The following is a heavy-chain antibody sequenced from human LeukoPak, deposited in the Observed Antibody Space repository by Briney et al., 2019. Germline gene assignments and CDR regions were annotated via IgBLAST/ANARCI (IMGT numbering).Heavy chain of an antibody. CDR3: ASRLRDSSGYYSGFDY. J-gene: IGHJ4*02. V-gene: IGHV4-34*01. D-gene: IGHD3-22*01. CDR1: GGSLSDYY. Sequence: SETLSLTCTVYGGSLSDYYWSWIRQTPGKGLEWIGEINHSGSTNYNPSLKSRVTISVDTSKNQFSLKLRSVTAADTAVYYYASRLRDSSGYYSGFDYWGQGTLVTVSS. CDR2: INHSGST.